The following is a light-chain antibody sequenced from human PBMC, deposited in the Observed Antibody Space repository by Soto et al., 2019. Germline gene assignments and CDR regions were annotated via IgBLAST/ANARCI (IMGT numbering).Light chain of an antibody. CDR1: SNDIGAHYY. Sequence: QSVLTQPASVSGSLGQSITISCTGTSNDIGAHYYVSWYQHHPGKAPKLIIFEVDRRPSGVSGRFSGSKSANTASLIISGLQPEDEADYYCNSSTTIGTLGGVFGGGTKVTVL. CDR2: EVD. V-gene: IGLV2-14*01. J-gene: IGLJ3*02. CDR3: NSSTTIGTLGGV.